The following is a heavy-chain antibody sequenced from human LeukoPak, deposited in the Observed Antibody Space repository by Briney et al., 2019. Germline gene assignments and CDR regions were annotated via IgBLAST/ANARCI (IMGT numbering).Heavy chain of an antibody. V-gene: IGHV4-59*01. J-gene: IGHJ4*02. CDR1: GGSISNYY. CDR2: IYYSVNT. CDR3: ARGAFNILTGYYFPH. D-gene: IGHD3-9*01. Sequence: SETLSLTRTVSGGSISNYYWSCIPEPPGKGLECIGCIYYSVNTNYNPSLKSRVTISLDASKNQFSLKLSCVTAADTAVYYCARGAFNILTGYYFPHWGQGTLVTVSS.